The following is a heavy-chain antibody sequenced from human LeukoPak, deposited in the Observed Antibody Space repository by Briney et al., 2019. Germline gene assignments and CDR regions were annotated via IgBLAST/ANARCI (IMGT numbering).Heavy chain of an antibody. V-gene: IGHV4-59*01. CDR3: ARGFDSKSTYFDY. CDR1: GGSISNYY. Sequence: PSQTLSLTCTVSGGSISNYYWNWLRQPPGKGREWIGSIYYSGTTNYNPSLKSRVTMSLDTSKNQFSLRVTSVTAADTAVYYCARGFDSKSTYFDYWGQGTLVTVSS. D-gene: IGHD5-12*01. J-gene: IGHJ4*02. CDR2: IYYSGTT.